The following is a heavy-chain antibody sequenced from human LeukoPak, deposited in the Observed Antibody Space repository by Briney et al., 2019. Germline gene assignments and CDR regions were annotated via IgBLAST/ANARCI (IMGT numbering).Heavy chain of an antibody. Sequence: SVKVSCKASGGTFSSYAISWVRQAPGQGLEWMGGIIPIFGTANYAQKFQGRVTITTDESTSTAYMELSSLRSEDTAVYYCASSHCSSTSCYNWFDPWGQGTLVTVSS. CDR1: GGTFSSYA. V-gene: IGHV1-69*05. CDR2: IIPIFGTA. J-gene: IGHJ5*02. D-gene: IGHD2-2*01. CDR3: ASSHCSSTSCYNWFDP.